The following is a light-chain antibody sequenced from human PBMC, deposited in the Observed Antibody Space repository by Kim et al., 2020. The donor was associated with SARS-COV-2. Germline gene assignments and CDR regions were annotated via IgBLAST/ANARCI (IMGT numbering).Light chain of an antibody. CDR1: SPNIGSIP. V-gene: IGLV1-44*01. J-gene: IGLJ3*02. CDR2: GNV. CDR3: ATWDDSLDGRV. Sequence: GQRVTISCSGGSPNIGSIPVSWNKHLPEEAPKPLMYGNVRRPSGVPDRFSGSKSGTSAPRAISGLQSEDECDYYCATWDDSLDGRVFGGGTKLTVL.